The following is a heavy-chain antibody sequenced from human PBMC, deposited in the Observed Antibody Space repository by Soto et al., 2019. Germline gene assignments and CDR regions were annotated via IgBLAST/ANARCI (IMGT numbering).Heavy chain of an antibody. V-gene: IGHV3-23*01. D-gene: IGHD4-17*01. CDR1: GFTFTTYS. CDR2: ILQDGTT. Sequence: EVQWLESGGGLVQPGGSLRLSCAASGFTFTTYSMAWVRQAPGRGPEWVSGILQDGTTYYADSVKGRFTISRDNSWNTVYLRMASLRGEDTALYYCAIDLRPDGVWDFDSWGQGTLVTVYS. CDR3: AIDLRPDGVWDFDS. J-gene: IGHJ4*02.